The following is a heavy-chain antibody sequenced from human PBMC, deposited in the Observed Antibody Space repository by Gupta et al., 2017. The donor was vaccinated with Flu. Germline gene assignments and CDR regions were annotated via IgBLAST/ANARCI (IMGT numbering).Heavy chain of an antibody. CDR1: GFTFSDYW. D-gene: IGHD6-13*01. Sequence: EVQLVESGGGLVQPGGSLRVSCEASGFTFSDYWMGWVRQAPGKGLEWVANIKKDGSEKNFVDSVKGRFTISRDNAKNSLYLQMTSLEVEDTAIYYCVREPGRAATDFWGQGTRGTVSS. V-gene: IGHV3-7*01. CDR3: VREPGRAATDF. CDR2: IKKDGSEK. J-gene: IGHJ4*02.